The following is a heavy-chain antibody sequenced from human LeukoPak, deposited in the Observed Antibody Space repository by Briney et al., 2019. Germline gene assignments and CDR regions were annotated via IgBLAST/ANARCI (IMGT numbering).Heavy chain of an antibody. CDR2: IYHSGST. CDR3: ASVTMIGPYYYYGMDV. Sequence: SETLSLTCTVSGGSVSSYYWSWIRQPPGKGLEWIGYIYHSGSTNYNPSLKSRVTISVDTSKNQFSLKLSSVTAADTAVYYCASVTMIGPYYYYGMDVWGQGTTVTVSS. CDR1: GGSVSSYY. J-gene: IGHJ6*02. D-gene: IGHD3-22*01. V-gene: IGHV4-59*02.